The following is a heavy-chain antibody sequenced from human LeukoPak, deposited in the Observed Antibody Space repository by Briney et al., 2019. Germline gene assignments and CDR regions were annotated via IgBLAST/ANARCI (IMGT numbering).Heavy chain of an antibody. J-gene: IGHJ4*02. Sequence: GGSLRLSCAASKFNFAMSWVRQTAGKRLEWVSAISGSGDSTFYADSVKGRFTISRDNSKNTLYLQMNSLRVEDTATYYCAKGHFASSSFFDVWGQGTLVTVSS. CDR2: ISGSGDST. D-gene: IGHD6-6*01. CDR3: AKGHFASSSFFDV. CDR1: KFNFA. V-gene: IGHV3-23*01.